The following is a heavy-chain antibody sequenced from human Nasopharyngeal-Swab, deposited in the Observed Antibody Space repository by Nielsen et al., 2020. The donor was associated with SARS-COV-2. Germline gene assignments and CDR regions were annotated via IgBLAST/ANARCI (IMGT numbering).Heavy chain of an antibody. J-gene: IGHJ5*02. V-gene: IGHV3-48*04. CDR2: ISSSSSTI. Sequence: VRQAPGKGLEWVSYISSSSSTIYYADSVKGRFTISRDNAKNSLYLQMNSLRAEDTAVYYCARRISGGYDPWGQGTLVTVSS. CDR3: ARRISGGYDP. D-gene: IGHD1-26*01.